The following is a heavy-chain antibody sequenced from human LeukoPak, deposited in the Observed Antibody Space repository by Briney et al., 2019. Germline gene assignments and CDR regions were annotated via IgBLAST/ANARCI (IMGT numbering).Heavy chain of an antibody. CDR3: ARCRGLLDPFDY. Sequence: GGSLRLSCAASGFTFSTYAMSWLRQAPGKGLGWVSSIRGGGDTTYDADSLKGRFTISRDNSKNTVYLQMNNLRAEDTAIYYCARCRGLLDPFDYWGQGALVTVSS. J-gene: IGHJ4*02. V-gene: IGHV3-23*01. CDR2: IRGGGDTT. D-gene: IGHD3-10*01. CDR1: GFTFSTYA.